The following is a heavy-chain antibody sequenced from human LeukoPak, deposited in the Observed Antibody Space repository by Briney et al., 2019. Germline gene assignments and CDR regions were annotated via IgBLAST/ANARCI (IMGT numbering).Heavy chain of an antibody. J-gene: IGHJ5*02. CDR1: GYTFTSYY. D-gene: IGHD6-19*01. Sequence: ASVKVSCKASGYTFTSYYMHWVRQAPGQGLEWMGWINPNSGGTNYAQKFQGRVTMTRDTSISTAYMELSRLRSDDTAVYYCAREHSSGYNWFDPWGQGTLVTVSS. CDR3: AREHSSGYNWFDP. V-gene: IGHV1-2*02. CDR2: INPNSGGT.